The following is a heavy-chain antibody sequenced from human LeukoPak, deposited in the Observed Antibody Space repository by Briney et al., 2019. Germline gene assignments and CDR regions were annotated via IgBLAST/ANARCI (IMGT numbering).Heavy chain of an antibody. CDR2: IYTSGST. Sequence: SETLSLTCTVSGGSIGTYYWSWIRQPPGKGLEWIGYIYTSGSTSYNPSLKSRVTISVDTSKNQFSLKLTSVTAADSAVYYCARSRSYSNTWYNPWGQGTLVTVSS. CDR1: GGSIGTYY. V-gene: IGHV4-4*09. D-gene: IGHD6-13*01. CDR3: ARSRSYSNTWYNP. J-gene: IGHJ5*02.